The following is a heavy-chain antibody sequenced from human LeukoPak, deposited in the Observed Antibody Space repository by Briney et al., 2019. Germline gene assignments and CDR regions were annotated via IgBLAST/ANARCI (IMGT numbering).Heavy chain of an antibody. D-gene: IGHD3-10*01. J-gene: IGHJ5*02. Sequence: SETLSLTCTVSDGSISSNSYYWGWIRQPPGKGLEWIANIYYSGNTYYNPSLKSRVTMSVDKSKNQLSLKLSSVTAADTAVYYCARGAYHYGSGRAARNWFDPWGQGTLVTVSS. CDR2: IYYSGNT. CDR1: DGSISSNSYY. V-gene: IGHV4-39*07. CDR3: ARGAYHYGSGRAARNWFDP.